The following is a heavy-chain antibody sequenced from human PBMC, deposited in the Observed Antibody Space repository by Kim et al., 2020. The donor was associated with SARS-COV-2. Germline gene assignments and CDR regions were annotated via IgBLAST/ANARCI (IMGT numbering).Heavy chain of an antibody. CDR2: LSGSGTNT. CDR1: GFTFRTYG. CDR3: AKDRGSDNGALVRFDP. J-gene: IGHJ5*02. Sequence: GGSLRLSCAASGFTFRTYGMSWVRQAPGKGLEWVSSLSGSGTNTYYADSVKGRFTISRDNPKNTLYLQMNSLRADDTAIYYCAKDRGSDNGALVRFDPWG. D-gene: IGHD2-8*01. V-gene: IGHV3-23*01.